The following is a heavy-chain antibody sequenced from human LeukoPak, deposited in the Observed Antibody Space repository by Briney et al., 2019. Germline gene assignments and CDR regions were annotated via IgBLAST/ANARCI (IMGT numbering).Heavy chain of an antibody. J-gene: IGHJ6*03. V-gene: IGHV1-2*02. CDR3: ARDFVIGISGGFYSYMDV. D-gene: IGHD2/OR15-2a*01. CDR2: INSNSGAT. Sequence: GASVKVSCEASGYTFIDHYFHRVRQAPGQGLEWMGWINSNSGATRYAQKFQGRVALTRDPSIDTAYMELSSLRSDDTAVYYCARDFVIGISGGFYSYMDVWGKGTTVTVSS. CDR1: GYTFIDHY.